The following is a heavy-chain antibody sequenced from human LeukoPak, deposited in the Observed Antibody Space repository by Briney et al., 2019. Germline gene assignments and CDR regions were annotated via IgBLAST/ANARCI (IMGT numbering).Heavy chain of an antibody. J-gene: IGHJ4*02. V-gene: IGHV3-23*01. Sequence: GGSLRLSCAASGFTFASYAMILVRQAPGKGLEWVSHISGSGGSPYYADSVKGRFTISRDNSRNTLYLQMNSLRAEDTAVYYCAKDGKKYGSTWDFDYWGQGTLVTVSS. CDR1: GFTFASYA. CDR2: ISGSGGSP. CDR3: AKDGKKYGSTWDFDY. D-gene: IGHD1-26*01.